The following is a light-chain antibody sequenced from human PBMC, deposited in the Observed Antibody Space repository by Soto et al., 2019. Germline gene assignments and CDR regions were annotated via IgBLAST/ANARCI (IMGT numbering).Light chain of an antibody. Sequence: DILMTQSPSTLTAAVGDRVTISCRASQSISSSLAWYQQKPGKAPKLLIYKASSLERRVPSRFSGSGSGTEFTLTISSLHPDDFATYYCQHYNSYYTFGQGTKLEIK. J-gene: IGKJ2*01. CDR1: QSISSS. V-gene: IGKV1-5*03. CDR3: QHYNSYYT. CDR2: KAS.